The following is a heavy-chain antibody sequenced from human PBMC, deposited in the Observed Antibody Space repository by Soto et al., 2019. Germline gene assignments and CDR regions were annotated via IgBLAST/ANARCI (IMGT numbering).Heavy chain of an antibody. Sequence: GGSLRLSCVASGFTFSSYSLVWVRQAPGKGLEWVSYIFATSTTIYYADSVKGRFTVSRDNAQNSLFLLMNSLRAEDTAVYYCARDKDWAFDYWGQGTLVTVSS. J-gene: IGHJ4*02. D-gene: IGHD3-9*01. CDR2: IFATSTTI. V-gene: IGHV3-48*04. CDR1: GFTFSSYS. CDR3: ARDKDWAFDY.